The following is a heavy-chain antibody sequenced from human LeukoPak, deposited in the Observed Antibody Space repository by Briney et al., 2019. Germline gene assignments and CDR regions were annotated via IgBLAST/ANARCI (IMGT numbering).Heavy chain of an antibody. J-gene: IGHJ5*02. D-gene: IGHD4-17*01. V-gene: IGHV1-46*01. CDR3: ARENDYGNNWFDA. CDR1: GYSFSSYY. CDR2: INPSGQST. Sequence: PSVKLSCTASGYSFSSYYMHWVRQAPGQALELMGIINPSGQSTTYAQKFQGRVTMTRDTSTTTVYMELSSLRSDDTAVYYCARENDYGNNWFDAWGQGTLVTV.